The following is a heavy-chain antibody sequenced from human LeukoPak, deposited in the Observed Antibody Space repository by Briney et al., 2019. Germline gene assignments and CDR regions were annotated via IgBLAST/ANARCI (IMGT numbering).Heavy chain of an antibody. CDR3: ARDFGNWNDGGYAFDI. Sequence: GSLRLSCAASRFTFSSYAMSWVRQPPGKGLEWIGEIYHSGSTNYDPSLKSRVTISVDKSKNQFSLKLSSVTAADTAVYYCARDFGNWNDGGYAFDIWGQGTKVTVSS. D-gene: IGHD1-1*01. V-gene: IGHV4-4*02. J-gene: IGHJ3*02. CDR2: IYHSGST. CDR1: RFTFSSYAM.